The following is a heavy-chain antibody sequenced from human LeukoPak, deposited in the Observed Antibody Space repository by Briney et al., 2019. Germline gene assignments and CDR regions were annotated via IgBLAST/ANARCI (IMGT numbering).Heavy chain of an antibody. Sequence: GGSLRLSCAASGFSFNSYAMSWVRQAPGKGLEWVSAVSGRGERTYYADFVQGRFSISRDNSKDTVYPQMNSLRAGDTAIYYCANQPGLYDSGWSWTYHFFGVDVWGQGTTVTVSS. J-gene: IGHJ6*02. CDR3: ANQPGLYDSGWSWTYHFFGVDV. V-gene: IGHV3-23*01. CDR1: GFSFNSYA. D-gene: IGHD6-19*01. CDR2: VSGRGERT.